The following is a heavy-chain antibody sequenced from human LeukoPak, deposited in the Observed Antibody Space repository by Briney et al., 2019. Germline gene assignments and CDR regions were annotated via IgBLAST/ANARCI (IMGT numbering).Heavy chain of an antibody. Sequence: GGSLRLSCAASGFTFSSYAMSWVRQAPGKGLEWVSGISGSGAATWYADSVKGRFTISRDNSKNTLYLQMNSLRAEDTAIYYCAKLPVSYSSGWSNFDYWGQGTLVTVSS. J-gene: IGHJ4*02. CDR1: GFTFSSYA. V-gene: IGHV3-23*01. D-gene: IGHD6-13*01. CDR2: ISGSGAAT. CDR3: AKLPVSYSSGWSNFDY.